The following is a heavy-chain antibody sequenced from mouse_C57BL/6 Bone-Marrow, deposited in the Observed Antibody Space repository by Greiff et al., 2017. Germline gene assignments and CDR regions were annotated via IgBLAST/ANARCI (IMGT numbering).Heavy chain of an antibody. V-gene: IGHV5-9*01. CDR1: GFTFSSYT. D-gene: IGHD1-1*01. J-gene: IGHJ1*03. Sequence: EVKLVESGGGLVKPGGSLKLSCAASGFTFSSYTMSWVRQTPEKRLQWVAAISGGGGITYYPDSVKGRFTISRDNDKNILYRQMSSRRSEDTALYYCSRQVTTVLATKYFDVWGTGTTVTVSS. CDR3: SRQVTTVLATKYFDV. CDR2: ISGGGGIT.